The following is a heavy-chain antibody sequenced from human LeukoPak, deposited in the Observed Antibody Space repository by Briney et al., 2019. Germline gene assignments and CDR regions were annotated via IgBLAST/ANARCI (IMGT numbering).Heavy chain of an antibody. V-gene: IGHV3-13*01. Sequence: GGSLRLSCAASGFTFSSYDMHWVRQATGKGPEFVSGIGTTGDTYYQGSVKGRFSISRENAKNSLYLQMNSLRAGDTAVYYCARVGYNYGYDYWGQGTLVTVSS. D-gene: IGHD5-18*01. J-gene: IGHJ4*02. CDR3: ARVGYNYGYDY. CDR1: GFTFSSYD. CDR2: IGTTGDT.